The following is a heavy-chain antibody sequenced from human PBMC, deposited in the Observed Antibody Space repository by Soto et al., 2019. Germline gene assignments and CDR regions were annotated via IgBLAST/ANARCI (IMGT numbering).Heavy chain of an antibody. CDR2: INHSGRV. Sequence: SETLSLTCAVYGGSFSGHSWTWSRQPPGKGLEWIGHINHSGRVNYSPSLKSRVTISLDTSKNQFSLTLSAVTAADTAMYYCSTRAYDTNGYYRFDPWGQGTLVPSPQ. D-gene: IGHD3-22*01. J-gene: IGHJ5*01. CDR3: STRAYDTNGYYRFDP. CDR1: GGSFSGHS. V-gene: IGHV4-34*01.